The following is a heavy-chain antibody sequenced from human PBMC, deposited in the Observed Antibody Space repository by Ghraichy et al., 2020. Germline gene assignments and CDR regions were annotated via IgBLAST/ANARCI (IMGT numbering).Heavy chain of an antibody. CDR1: GFTFSSYA. CDR3: AKDRSGYVYYYYGMDV. CDR2: ISGSGGST. J-gene: IGHJ6*02. V-gene: IGHV3-23*01. Sequence: GESLNISCAASGFTFSSYAMSWVRQAPGKGLEWVSAISGSGGSTYYADSVKGRFTISRDNSKNTLYLQMNSLRAEDTAVYYCAKDRSGYVYYYYGMDVWGQGTTVTVSS. D-gene: IGHD5-12*01.